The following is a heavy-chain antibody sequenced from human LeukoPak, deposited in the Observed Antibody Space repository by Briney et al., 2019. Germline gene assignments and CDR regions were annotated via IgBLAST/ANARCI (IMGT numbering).Heavy chain of an antibody. CDR3: ARDPYYGMDV. J-gene: IGHJ6*02. Sequence: GRSLRLSCAASGFTFSSYAMHWVRQAPGKGLEWVAVISYDGSNKYYADSVKGRFTISRDNSKNTLYLQMNSLRAEDTAVYYCARDPYYGMDVWGQGTTVTVSS. CDR1: GFTFSSYA. V-gene: IGHV3-30-3*01. CDR2: ISYDGSNK.